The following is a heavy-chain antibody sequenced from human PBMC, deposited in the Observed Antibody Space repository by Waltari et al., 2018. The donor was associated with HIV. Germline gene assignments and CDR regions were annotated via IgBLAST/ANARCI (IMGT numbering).Heavy chain of an antibody. D-gene: IGHD6-6*01. Sequence: QVQLVESGGGVVQPGTSLTLSCAVSGFTFSNLDIHGVRQSPGKGLEWLAVFWSDGVEISYADSVKGRFTISKDSSQKTLYLHLTSLRAEDTALYYCARGYSSSRWIPLYHWGRGTLVTVSS. J-gene: IGHJ4*02. CDR3: ARGYSSSRWIPLYH. CDR2: FWSDGVEI. CDR1: GFTFSNLD. V-gene: IGHV3-33*01.